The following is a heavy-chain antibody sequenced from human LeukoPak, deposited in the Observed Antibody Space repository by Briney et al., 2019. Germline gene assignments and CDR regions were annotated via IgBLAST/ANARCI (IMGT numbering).Heavy chain of an antibody. CDR1: GGTFSSYA. Sequence: GASVKVSCKASGGTFSSYAISWVRQAPGQGLEWMGGIIPIFGTANYAQKFQGRVTITADESTSTAYMELSSLRSEDTAVYYCASVRYYDFPYYFDYWGQGTLATVSS. D-gene: IGHD3-3*01. V-gene: IGHV1-69*13. CDR2: IIPIFGTA. CDR3: ASVRYYDFPYYFDY. J-gene: IGHJ4*02.